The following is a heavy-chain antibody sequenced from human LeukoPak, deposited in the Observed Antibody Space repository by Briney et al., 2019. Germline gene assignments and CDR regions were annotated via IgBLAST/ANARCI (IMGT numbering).Heavy chain of an antibody. Sequence: PGGSLRLSCAASGFTFSSYSMNWVRQAPGKGLEWISYISHGSTRIFYADFVEGRFTVSRDDAKSALYLQMNSLRVEDTAVYYCARDPGYSYAMDSWGQGTLVIVSS. CDR3: ARDPGYSYAMDS. V-gene: IGHV3-48*01. CDR2: ISHGSTRI. CDR1: GFTFSSYS. J-gene: IGHJ4*02. D-gene: IGHD5-18*01.